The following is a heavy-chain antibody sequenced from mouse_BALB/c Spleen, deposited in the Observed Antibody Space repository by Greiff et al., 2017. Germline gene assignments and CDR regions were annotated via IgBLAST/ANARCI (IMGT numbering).Heavy chain of an antibody. V-gene: IGHV1-7*01. D-gene: IGHD2-14*01. Sequence: QVQLQQSGAELAKPGASVKMSCKASGYTFTSYWMHWVKQRPGQGLEWIGYINPSTGYTEYNQKFKDKATLTADKSSSTAYMQLSSLTSEDSAVYYCARENYRYDDYAMDYWGQGTSVTVSS. CDR3: ARENYRYDDYAMDY. CDR1: GYTFTSYW. CDR2: INPSTGYT. J-gene: IGHJ4*01.